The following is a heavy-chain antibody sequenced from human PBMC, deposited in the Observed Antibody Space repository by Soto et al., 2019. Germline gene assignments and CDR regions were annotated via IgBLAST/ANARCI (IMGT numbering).Heavy chain of an antibody. CDR1: GFTVSSKY. CDR2: INRGGSI. Sequence: GGSLRLSCAASGFTVSSKYMSWVRQAPGKGLEWVSLINRGGSISYADSVKGRFTISRDNAKNSLYLQMNSLRAEDTAVYYCARRDGDYYYYYMDVWGKGTTVTVSS. J-gene: IGHJ6*03. CDR3: ARRDGDYYYYYMDV. V-gene: IGHV3-66*01.